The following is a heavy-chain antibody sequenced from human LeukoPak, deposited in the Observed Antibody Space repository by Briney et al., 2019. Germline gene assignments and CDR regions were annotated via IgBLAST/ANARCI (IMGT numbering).Heavy chain of an antibody. D-gene: IGHD4-17*01. CDR2: INHSGST. CDR3: ASYGARTGYFQH. CDR1: GGSFSGYS. V-gene: IGHV4-34*01. J-gene: IGHJ1*01. Sequence: PSETLSLTCAVYGGSFSGYSWSWIRQPPGKGLEWIGEINHSGSTNYNPSLKSRVTISVDTSKNQFSLKLSSVTAADTAVYYCASYGARTGYFQHWGQGTLVTVSS.